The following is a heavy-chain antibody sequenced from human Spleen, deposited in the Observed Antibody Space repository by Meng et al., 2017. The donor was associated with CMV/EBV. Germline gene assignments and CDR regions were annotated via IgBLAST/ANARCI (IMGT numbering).Heavy chain of an antibody. Sequence: GGSLRLSCAAPGFTFSSYSMNWFRQAPGKGLEWVSSITIGSHYIYYADSVKGRFTVSRDNAKNSLFLQMNSLRPEDTAIYYCASADYDFWSGLIWGQGTLVTVSS. CDR1: GFTFSSYS. CDR3: ASADYDFWSGLI. CDR2: ITIGSHYI. V-gene: IGHV3-21*01. J-gene: IGHJ4*02. D-gene: IGHD3-3*01.